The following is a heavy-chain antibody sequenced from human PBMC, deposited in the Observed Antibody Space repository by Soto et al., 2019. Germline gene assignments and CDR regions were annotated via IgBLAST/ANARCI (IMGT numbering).Heavy chain of an antibody. CDR2: LYNTGST. D-gene: IGHD2-21*02. V-gene: IGHV4-59*01. CDR3: ARDLWGYCGTDCYPLDV. CDR1: GGSISRYY. J-gene: IGHJ6*02. Sequence: QVRLQESGPGLVKPSETLSLTCTVSGGSISRYYWSWIRQPPGKGLEWIGYLYNTGSTNYHPSLKSRVTISVDTSKNQFSLKLNSLTAADTAVYYCARDLWGYCGTDCYPLDVWGQGTTVTVSS.